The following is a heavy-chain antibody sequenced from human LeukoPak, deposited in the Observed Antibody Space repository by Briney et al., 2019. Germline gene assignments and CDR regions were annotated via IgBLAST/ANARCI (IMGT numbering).Heavy chain of an antibody. D-gene: IGHD6-6*01. CDR2: ISGSGVNT. J-gene: IGHJ4*02. CDR3: ASALIAARPRPFDY. V-gene: IGHV3-23*01. CDR1: GFTFRSYG. Sequence: GGSLRLSCAASGFTFRSYGMTWVRQAPGKGLEWVSTISGSGVNTYYADSVKGRFTISRDNSKNTLFLQMNSLRAEDTAVYYCASALIAARPRPFDYWGQGTLVTVSS.